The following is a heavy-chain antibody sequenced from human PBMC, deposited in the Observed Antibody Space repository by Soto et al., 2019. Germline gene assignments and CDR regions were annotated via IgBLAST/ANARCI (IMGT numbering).Heavy chain of an antibody. CDR1: GDSISRIDYY. V-gene: IGHV4-31*03. CDR3: AREGGSYDSGGYLIRGAFDI. J-gene: IGHJ3*02. Sequence: TQSLTCSVSGDSISRIDYYWTWVRQHPEKGLEWIGNIYFRGNTYYSPSLESRLTISVDTSKNQFSLKLTSVTAADTAVYYCAREGGSYDSGGYLIRGAFDIWGQGTMVNVSS. CDR2: IYFRGNT. D-gene: IGHD3-22*01.